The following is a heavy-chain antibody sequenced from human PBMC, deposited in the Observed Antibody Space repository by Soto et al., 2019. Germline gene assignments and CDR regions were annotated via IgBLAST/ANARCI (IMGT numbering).Heavy chain of an antibody. CDR2: ISYSGST. Sequence: SEILSLTCTASGGSISTYYWSWIRQPPGKGLEWIGYISYSGSTNYNPSLKSRVTMSVDTSKNQVSLKLRSVTAADTAVYYCARPLMGYDFWSGYLGFDPWGQGTLVTVSS. J-gene: IGHJ5*02. CDR3: ARPLMGYDFWSGYLGFDP. D-gene: IGHD3-3*01. V-gene: IGHV4-59*01. CDR1: GGSISTYY.